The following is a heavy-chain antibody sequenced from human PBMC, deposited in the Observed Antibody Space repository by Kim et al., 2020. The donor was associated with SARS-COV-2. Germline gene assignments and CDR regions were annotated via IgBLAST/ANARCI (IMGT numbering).Heavy chain of an antibody. D-gene: IGHD6-19*01. CDR3: ARGNPSFSSGAVES. Sequence: SETLSLTCTVSGHSISSGDSYWGWIRHPPGKELEWIASVYQSGATYYNPSLKSRVTISVDTYKNQFSLNLNSVTAADTAFYYCARGNPSFSSGAVESWG. V-gene: IGHV4-38-2*02. CDR2: VYQSGAT. CDR1: GHSISSGDSY. J-gene: IGHJ5*01.